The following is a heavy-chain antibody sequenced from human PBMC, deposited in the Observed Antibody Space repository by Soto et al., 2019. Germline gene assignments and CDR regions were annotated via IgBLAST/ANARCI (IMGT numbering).Heavy chain of an antibody. CDR1: GGTFSSYA. Sequence: SVKVSCKASGGTFSSYAISWVRRAPGQGLEWMGGIIPIFGTANYAQKFQGRVTITADESTSTAYMELSSLRSEDTAVYYCARDRGAFCSSTSCYERYYYYYGMDVWGQGTTVTVSS. CDR2: IIPIFGTA. V-gene: IGHV1-69*13. CDR3: ARDRGAFCSSTSCYERYYYYYGMDV. D-gene: IGHD2-2*01. J-gene: IGHJ6*02.